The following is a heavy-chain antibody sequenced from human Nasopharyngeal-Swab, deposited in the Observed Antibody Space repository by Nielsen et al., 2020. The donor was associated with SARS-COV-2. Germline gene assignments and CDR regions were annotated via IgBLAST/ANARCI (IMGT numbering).Heavy chain of an antibody. CDR2: INTNTGNP. V-gene: IGHV7-4-1*02. J-gene: IGHJ4*02. Sequence: ASLQVSCYASGYTFTSYAMNWVRQAPGQGLEWMGWINTNTGNPTYAQGFTGRFVFSLDTSVSTAYLQISSLKAEDTAVYYCARGDIVATIDWGVHFDYWGQGTLVTVSS. CDR3: ARGDIVATIDWGVHFDY. CDR1: GYTFTSYA. D-gene: IGHD5-12*01.